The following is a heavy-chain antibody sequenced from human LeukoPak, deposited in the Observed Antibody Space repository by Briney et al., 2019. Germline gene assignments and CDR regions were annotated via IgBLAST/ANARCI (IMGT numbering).Heavy chain of an antibody. Sequence: GGSLRLSCAASGFTFSSYAMSWVRQAPGKGLEWVSAISGSGGSTYYADSVKGRFTISRDNSKNTLYLQMNSLRAEDTAVYYCAKEIRSVYYDFWSGPDAFDIWGQGTMVTVSS. CDR2: ISGSGGST. V-gene: IGHV3-23*01. CDR3: AKEIRSVYYDFWSGPDAFDI. CDR1: GFTFSSYA. D-gene: IGHD3-3*01. J-gene: IGHJ3*02.